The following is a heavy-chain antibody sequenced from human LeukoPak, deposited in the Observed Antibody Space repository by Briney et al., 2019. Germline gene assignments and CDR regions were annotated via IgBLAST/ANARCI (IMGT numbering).Heavy chain of an antibody. D-gene: IGHD2-2*02. Sequence: SETLSLTCTVSGGSINNYYWSWIRQPPGKGLEWIGYIYYSGSTNYNPSLKSRVTMSVDTSKNQFSLKLSSVTAADTAVYYCAREPHHCSSTSCYSHFEYWGQGTLVTVSS. CDR1: GGSINNYY. CDR3: AREPHHCSSTSCYSHFEY. V-gene: IGHV4-59*01. CDR2: IYYSGST. J-gene: IGHJ4*02.